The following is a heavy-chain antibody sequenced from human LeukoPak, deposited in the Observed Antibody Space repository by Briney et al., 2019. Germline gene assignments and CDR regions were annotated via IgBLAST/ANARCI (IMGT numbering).Heavy chain of an antibody. CDR1: GYTFTEYG. CDR3: ARDRGVLRFLEPQDAFNI. D-gene: IGHD3-3*01. Sequence: SVKVSCKASGYTFTEYGINWVRPAPGQGLEWMGWISGYNGNTNSAEKFQGRLTMTTDMSTRTAYMDLRSLGSDDTAVYYCARDRGVLRFLEPQDAFNIWGQGTLVTVSS. CDR2: ISGYNGNT. V-gene: IGHV1-18*01. J-gene: IGHJ3*02.